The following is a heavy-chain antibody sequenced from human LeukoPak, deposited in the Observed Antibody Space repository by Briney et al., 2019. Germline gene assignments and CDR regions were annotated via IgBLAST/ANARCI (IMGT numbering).Heavy chain of an antibody. J-gene: IGHJ4*02. V-gene: IGHV4-61*02. CDR2: IYTSGST. D-gene: IGHD5-24*01. CDR1: GGSISSGSYY. CDR3: ARDFSLRGNFDY. Sequence: SQTLSLTCTVSGGSISSGSYYWSWIRQPAGKGLEWIGRIYTSGSTNYNPSLKSRVTISVDTSKNQFSLKLSSVTAADTAVYYCARDFSLRGNFDYWGQGTLVTVSS.